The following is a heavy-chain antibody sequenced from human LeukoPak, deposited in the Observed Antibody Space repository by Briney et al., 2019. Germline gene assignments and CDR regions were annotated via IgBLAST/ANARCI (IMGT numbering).Heavy chain of an antibody. J-gene: IGHJ4*02. V-gene: IGHV3-7*01. CDR2: IKQDGSDK. CDR1: GFTFSSYG. D-gene: IGHD6-13*01. CDR3: ARVGSTWWDPFDY. Sequence: GGSLRLSCAASGFTFSSYGMHWVRQAPGKGLEWVASIKQDGSDKYYVDSVKGRFTISRDNAKNSLYLQMNSLRAEDTAVYYCARVGSTWWDPFDYWGQGTLVTVSS.